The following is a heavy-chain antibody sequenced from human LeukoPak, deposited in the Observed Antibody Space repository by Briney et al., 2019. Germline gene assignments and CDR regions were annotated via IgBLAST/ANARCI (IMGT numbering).Heavy chain of an antibody. CDR3: ARGHITMVRGVIDY. CDR2: IIPILGIA. D-gene: IGHD3-10*01. Sequence: ASVKVSCKASGGTFSSYAISWVRQAPGQGLEWMGRIIPILGIANYAQKFQGRVTIAADKSTSTAYMELSSLRSEGTAVYYCARGHITMVRGVIDYWGQGTLVTVSS. J-gene: IGHJ4*02. CDR1: GGTFSSYA. V-gene: IGHV1-69*04.